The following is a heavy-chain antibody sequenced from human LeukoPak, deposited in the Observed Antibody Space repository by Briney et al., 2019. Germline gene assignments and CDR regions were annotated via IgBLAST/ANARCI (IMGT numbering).Heavy chain of an antibody. CDR3: ARGDYGDRDLDY. CDR2: ISSRSSSI. D-gene: IGHD4-17*01. J-gene: IGHJ4*02. V-gene: IGHV3-48*02. Sequence: PGGSLRLSCTASGFGFSTYDMNWVRQAPGKGLEWVSYISSRSSSIYYADSVKGRFTLSRDNAKNSLYLQMNSLRDEDTAVYYCARGDYGDRDLDYWGQGTLVTVSS. CDR1: GFGFSTYD.